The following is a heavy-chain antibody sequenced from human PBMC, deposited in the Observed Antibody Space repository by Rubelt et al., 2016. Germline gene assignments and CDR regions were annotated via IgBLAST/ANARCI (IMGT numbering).Heavy chain of an antibody. D-gene: IGHD3-10*01. V-gene: IGHV4-38-2*02. CDR3: ARAFSWYGAVDY. CDR1: GYSISSGYY. CDR2: IYHSGST. J-gene: IGHJ4*02. Sequence: QVQLQESGPGLVKPSETLSLTCTVSGYSISSGYYWGWIRQPPGKGLEWIGSIYHSGSTYYNPSLKCRVTISVDTSKNQFSLKLSSVTAADTAVYYCARAFSWYGAVDYWGQGTLVTVSS.